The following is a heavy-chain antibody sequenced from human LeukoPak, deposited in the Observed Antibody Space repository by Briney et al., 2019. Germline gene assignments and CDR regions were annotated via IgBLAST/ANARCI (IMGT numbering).Heavy chain of an antibody. CDR3: ARKPRSTTIDY. D-gene: IGHD5/OR15-5a*01. CDR2: INTNTGDP. J-gene: IGHJ4*02. Sequence: ASVKVSCKAAGYTFTSYGMSWVRQAPGQGLEWMGWINTNTGDPTYAQGFTGRFVFSLDTSVSTAYLQISSLKAEDTAVYCCARKPRSTTIDYWGQGTLVTVSS. CDR1: GYTFTSYG. V-gene: IGHV7-4-1*02.